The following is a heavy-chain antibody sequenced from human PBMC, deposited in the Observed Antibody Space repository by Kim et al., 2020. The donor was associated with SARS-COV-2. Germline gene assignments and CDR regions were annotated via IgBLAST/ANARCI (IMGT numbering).Heavy chain of an antibody. Sequence: GGSLRLSCAASGFTFSSYAMSWVRQAPGKGLEWVSAISGSGGSSYYADSVKGRFTISRDNSKNTLYLQMNSLRAEDTAVYYCAKDQLITMIVVVITTLGAFDIWGQGTMVTVSS. CDR1: GFTFSSYA. V-gene: IGHV3-23*01. D-gene: IGHD3-22*01. CDR3: AKDQLITMIVVVITTLGAFDI. J-gene: IGHJ3*02. CDR2: ISGSGGSS.